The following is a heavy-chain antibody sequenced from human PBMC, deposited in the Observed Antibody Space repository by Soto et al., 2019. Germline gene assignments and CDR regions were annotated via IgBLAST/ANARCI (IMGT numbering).Heavy chain of an antibody. CDR2: IIPIFGTA. Sequence: SVKVSCKASGGTFSSYAISWVRQAPGQGLEWMGGIIPIFGTANYAQKFQGRVMITADESTSTAYMELSSLRSEDTAVYYCARDLPSIVGANGYYGMDVWGQGTTVTVSS. D-gene: IGHD1-26*01. J-gene: IGHJ6*02. CDR1: GGTFSSYA. V-gene: IGHV1-69*13. CDR3: ARDLPSIVGANGYYGMDV.